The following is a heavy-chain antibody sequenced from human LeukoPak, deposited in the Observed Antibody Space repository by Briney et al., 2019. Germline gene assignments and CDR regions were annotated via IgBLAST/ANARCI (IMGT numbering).Heavy chain of an antibody. CDR3: ARSEMTTLGY. D-gene: IGHD4-23*01. J-gene: IGHJ4*02. V-gene: IGHV3-21*01. Sequence: PGGSLRLSCAASGFTFSSYSMNWVRQAPGKGLEWVSSISSSSSYIYYADSVKGRFTISRDNAKNSLYLQMSSLRAEDTAVYYCARSEMTTLGYWGQGTLVTVSS. CDR1: GFTFSSYS. CDR2: ISSSSSYI.